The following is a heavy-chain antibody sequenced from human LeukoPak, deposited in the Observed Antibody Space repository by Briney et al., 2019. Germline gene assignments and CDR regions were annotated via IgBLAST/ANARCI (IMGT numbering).Heavy chain of an antibody. CDR2: IVVGSGNT. J-gene: IGHJ6*02. D-gene: IGHD5-12*01. Sequence: ASVKVSCKASGCTVTSSVMQWVRQARGQRREWMGWIVVGSGNTNYAQKFQERVTITRDMSTSTAYMELSSLRSEDTAVYYCAALSGYDLGYYYYGMDVWGQGTTVTVSS. CDR3: AALSGYDLGYYYYGMDV. V-gene: IGHV1-58*02. CDR1: GCTVTSSV.